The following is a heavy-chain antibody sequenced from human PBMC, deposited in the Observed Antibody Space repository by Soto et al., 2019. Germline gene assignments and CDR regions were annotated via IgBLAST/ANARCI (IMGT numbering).Heavy chain of an antibody. CDR3: ARDLWGYCGTDCYPLDV. V-gene: IGHV4-39*07. Sequence: SETLSLTCTVSGCSISSSSYYWGWIRQPPGKGLEWIGSIYYSGSTYYNPSLKSRVTISVDTSKNQFSLKLNAVTAADTAVYYCARDLWGYCGTDCYPLDVWGQGTTVT. CDR2: IYYSGST. J-gene: IGHJ6*02. CDR1: GCSISSSSYY. D-gene: IGHD2-21*02.